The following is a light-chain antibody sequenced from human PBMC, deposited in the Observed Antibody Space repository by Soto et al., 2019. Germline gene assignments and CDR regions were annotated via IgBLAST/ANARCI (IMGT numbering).Light chain of an antibody. CDR2: HVS. V-gene: IGLV2-14*01. J-gene: IGLJ1*01. CDR1: SSDVGGYNY. Sequence: QSALTQPASVSGSPGQSITISCTGTSSDVGGYNYVSWYQQYPGNAPKLMIYHVSNRPSGVSDRFSGSKSGNSASLTISGLQAEDEADYYCSSYTTTSTYGFGTGTKVTVL. CDR3: SSYTTTSTYG.